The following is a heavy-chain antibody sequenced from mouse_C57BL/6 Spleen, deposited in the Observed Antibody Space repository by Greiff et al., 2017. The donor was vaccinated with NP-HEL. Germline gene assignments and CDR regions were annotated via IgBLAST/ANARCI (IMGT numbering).Heavy chain of an antibody. D-gene: IGHD3-2*02. CDR2: IHPNSGST. J-gene: IGHJ4*01. V-gene: IGHV1-64*01. CDR1: GYTFTSYW. CDR3: ARSDSSGYFYAMDY. Sequence: VQLQQPGAELVKPGASVKLSCKASGYTFTSYWMHWVKQRPGQGLEWIGMIHPNSGSTNYNEKFKSKATLTVDKSSSTAYMQLSSLTSEDSAVYYCARSDSSGYFYAMDYWGQGTSVTVSS.